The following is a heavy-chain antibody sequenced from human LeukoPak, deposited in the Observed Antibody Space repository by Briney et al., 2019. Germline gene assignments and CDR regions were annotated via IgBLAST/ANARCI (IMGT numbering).Heavy chain of an antibody. J-gene: IGHJ4*02. Sequence: GESLKISCKGSGYSFTSYWIGWVRQMPGKGLEWMGTIYPGDSDTRYSPSFQGQVTISADKSISTAYLQWSSLKASDTAMYYCARNYHDSSGYYWFDYWGQGTLVTVSS. CDR3: ARNYHDSSGYYWFDY. CDR1: GYSFTSYW. V-gene: IGHV5-51*01. D-gene: IGHD3-22*01. CDR2: IYPGDSDT.